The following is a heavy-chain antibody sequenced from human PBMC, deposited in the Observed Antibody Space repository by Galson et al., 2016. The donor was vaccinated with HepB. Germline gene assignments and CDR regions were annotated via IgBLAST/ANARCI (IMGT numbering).Heavy chain of an antibody. CDR2: IYSGGSS. D-gene: IGHD3-16*01. CDR3: ARGFGGATGDF. V-gene: IGHV3-53*01. Sequence: SLRLSCAGSGFTVSSNHMPWVRQAPGKGLEWVSTIYSGGSSYYADPVKGRFTISRDTSKNTVFLQMNSLRAEDTALYYCARGFGGATGDFWGQGTLVTVSS. J-gene: IGHJ4*02. CDR1: GFTVSSNH.